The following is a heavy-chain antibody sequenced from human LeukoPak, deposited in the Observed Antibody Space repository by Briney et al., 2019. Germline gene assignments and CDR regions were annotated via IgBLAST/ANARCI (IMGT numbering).Heavy chain of an antibody. J-gene: IGHJ4*02. CDR3: ARDGGDEILDY. D-gene: IGHD4-17*01. CDR1: GGSISSYY. V-gene: IGHV4-59*01. CDR2: VYYRGSP. Sequence: SETLSLTCTVSGGSISSYYWSWIRQPPGKALEWIGYVYYRGSPNYNPSLKSRVTISIETSKNQFSLRLSSVTAADTAVYYCARDGGDEILDYWGQGTLVTVSS.